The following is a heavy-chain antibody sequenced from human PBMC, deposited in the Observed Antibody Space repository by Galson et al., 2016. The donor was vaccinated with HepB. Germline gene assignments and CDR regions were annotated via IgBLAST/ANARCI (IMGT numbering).Heavy chain of an antibody. CDR1: GGSVSSFGYY. Sequence: SETLSLTCTVSGGSVSSFGYYWSWIRQPPGRGLEWIGYLDYSGSTNYNPSLKSRVTISVETSKNQFSLRLTSVTAADTAVYYCARYYYQLIVNWGQGTLVTVSS. J-gene: IGHJ4*02. CDR3: ARYYYQLIVN. CDR2: LDYSGST. D-gene: IGHD2-2*01. V-gene: IGHV4-61*08.